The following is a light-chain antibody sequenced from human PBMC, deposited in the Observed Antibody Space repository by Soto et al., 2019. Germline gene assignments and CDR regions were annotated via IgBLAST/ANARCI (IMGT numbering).Light chain of an antibody. CDR3: CSYAGGHVV. J-gene: IGLJ2*01. CDR1: SSDVGGYNY. V-gene: IGLV2-11*01. Sequence: QSALTQPRSVSGSPGQSVTISCTGTSSDVGGYNYVSWYQQHPGKAPKLMIYDVSKRPSGVPDRFSGSKSGNTASLTISGLQAEDEADYYCCSYAGGHVVFGGGTKLTVL. CDR2: DVS.